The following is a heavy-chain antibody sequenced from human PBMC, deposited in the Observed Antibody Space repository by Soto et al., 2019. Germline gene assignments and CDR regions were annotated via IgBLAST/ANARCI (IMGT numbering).Heavy chain of an antibody. Sequence: QVQLQESGPGLVKPSQTRSLTCTVSGDSLSRGGYYWSWIRQHPGKGLEWIGYIYFSGSAYYNPSLKSRVTMSIDTSKNQFSLRLTSLTAADTAVYYCAKSSVRGIKHSWGQGTLAIVSS. D-gene: IGHD3-10*01. V-gene: IGHV4-31*03. CDR3: AKSSVRGIKHS. CDR1: GDSLSRGGYY. J-gene: IGHJ4*02. CDR2: IYFSGSA.